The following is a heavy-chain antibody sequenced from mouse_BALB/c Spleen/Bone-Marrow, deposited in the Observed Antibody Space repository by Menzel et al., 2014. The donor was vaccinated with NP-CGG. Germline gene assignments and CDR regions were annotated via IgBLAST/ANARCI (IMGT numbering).Heavy chain of an antibody. CDR3: TRKGIYYGKGFSFAN. Sequence: QVQLKQSGPELVKPGASVKMSCKASGYTFTDYVISWVKQRTGQGLEWIGEIYPGSGSTYYNEKFKGKATLTADKSSNTSYMQHSTLTSEDSAFFFCTRKGIYYGKGFSFANGGQGPLFSFSA. J-gene: IGHJ3*01. D-gene: IGHD2-1*01. CDR1: GYTFTDYV. CDR2: IYPGSGST. V-gene: IGHV1-77*01.